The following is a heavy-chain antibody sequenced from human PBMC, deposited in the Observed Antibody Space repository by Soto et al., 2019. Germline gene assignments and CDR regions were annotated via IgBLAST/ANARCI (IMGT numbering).Heavy chain of an antibody. CDR2: IYYSGST. Sequence: SETLSLTCSVSGGSTSSYYWSWIRQPPGKGLEWIGYIYYSGSTDYSPSLKSRVTMSIDTSQNQVSLKLTSVTTADTAVYYCAATPRYWGQGNLVTVS. V-gene: IGHV4-59*01. CDR3: AATPRY. CDR1: GGSTSSYY. J-gene: IGHJ4*02. D-gene: IGHD2-15*01.